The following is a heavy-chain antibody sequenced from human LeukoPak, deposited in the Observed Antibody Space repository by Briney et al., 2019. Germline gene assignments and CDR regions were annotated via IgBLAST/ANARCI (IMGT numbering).Heavy chain of an antibody. CDR1: GLTVSSNC. Sequence: GGSLRLSCTASGLTVSSNCMGWVRQAPGKGLEWVSFIYSGGNTYYADSVKGRFTISRDNAKNSLYLQMNSLRAEDTAVYYCARDFHRRYYDSSGHYTAFDIWGQGTMVTVSS. D-gene: IGHD3-22*01. CDR2: IYSGGNT. CDR3: ARDFHRRYYDSSGHYTAFDI. J-gene: IGHJ3*02. V-gene: IGHV3-53*01.